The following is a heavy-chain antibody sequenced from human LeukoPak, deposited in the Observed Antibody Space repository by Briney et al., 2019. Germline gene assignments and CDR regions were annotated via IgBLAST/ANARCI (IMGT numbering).Heavy chain of an antibody. V-gene: IGHV5-51*01. CDR1: GYSFTNSW. D-gene: IGHD6-13*01. CDR3: ARCIAAAAVTKFDY. CDR2: IYPGDIDT. J-gene: IGHJ4*02. Sequence: GASLKISCKGAGYSFTNSWIGWVRQMPGKGLEWMGIIYPGDIDTRYSPSFQGQVTISADKSISTAYLQWSSLRASDTAMYYCARCIAAAAVTKFDYWGQGTLVTVSS.